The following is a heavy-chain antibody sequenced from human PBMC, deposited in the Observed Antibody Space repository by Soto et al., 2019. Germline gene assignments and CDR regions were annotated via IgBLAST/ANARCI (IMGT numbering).Heavy chain of an antibody. D-gene: IGHD3-3*01. J-gene: IGHJ6*02. CDR1: GYTFTSYY. CDR3: ARDRGFWSGYYHYYYGMDV. V-gene: IGHV1-46*01. Sequence: ASVKVSCKASGYTFTSYYMHWVRQAPGQGLEWMGIINPSGGSTSYAQKFQGRVTMTRDTSTSTVYMELSSLRSEDTAVYYCARDRGFWSGYYHYYYGMDVWGQGTTVTVSS. CDR2: INPSGGST.